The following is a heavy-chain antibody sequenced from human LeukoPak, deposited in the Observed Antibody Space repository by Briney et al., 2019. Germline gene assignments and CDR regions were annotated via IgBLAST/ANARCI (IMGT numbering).Heavy chain of an antibody. V-gene: IGHV4-39*07. J-gene: IGHJ5*02. CDR3: ARNRPRGYDILTGYYKIGPPLS. Sequence: SETLSLTCTVSGGSISSSSYYWGWIRQPPGKGLEWIGSIYYSGSTYYNPSLKSRVTISVDTSKNQFSLKLSSVTAADTAVYYCARNRPRGYDILTGYYKIGPPLSWGQGTLVTVSS. CDR2: IYYSGST. CDR1: GGSISSSSYY. D-gene: IGHD3-9*01.